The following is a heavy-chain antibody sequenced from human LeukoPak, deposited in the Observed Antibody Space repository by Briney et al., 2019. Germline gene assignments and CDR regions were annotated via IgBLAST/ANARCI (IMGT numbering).Heavy chain of an antibody. D-gene: IGHD2-15*01. J-gene: IGHJ3*02. CDR1: GYTFTIYG. V-gene: IGHV1-18*04. CDR3: ARDQRYCSGGSCPAPDAFDI. CDR2: ISAYNGNT. Sequence: GASVKVSSKASGYTFTIYGISWVRQAPGQGLEWMGWISAYNGNTNYAQKLQGRVTMTTDTSTSTAYMELRSLRSDDTAVYYCARDQRYCSGGSCPAPDAFDIWGQGTMVTVSS.